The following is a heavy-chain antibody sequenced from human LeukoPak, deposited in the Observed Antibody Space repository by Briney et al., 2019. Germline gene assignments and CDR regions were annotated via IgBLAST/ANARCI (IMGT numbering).Heavy chain of an antibody. Sequence: GGSLRLSCATSGFTFDDYGMSWVRQGPGKGLEWVSGINWNGGNTGYADSVKGRFTIFRDNAKNSLYLEMDSLRVEDTALYYCARTSDGNWFDPWGQGTLVTVSS. D-gene: IGHD1-26*01. CDR1: GFTFDDYG. V-gene: IGHV3-20*04. J-gene: IGHJ5*02. CDR3: ARTSDGNWFDP. CDR2: INWNGGNT.